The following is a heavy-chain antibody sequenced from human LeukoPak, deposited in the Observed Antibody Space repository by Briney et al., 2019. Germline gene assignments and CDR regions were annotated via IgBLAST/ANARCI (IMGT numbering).Heavy chain of an antibody. CDR3: ARDSFRDYYYMDV. CDR2: IYYSGST. Sequence: SETLSLTCTVSGGSISSSSYYWGWIRQPPGKGLEWIGSIYYSGSTNYNPSLKSRVTISVDTSKNQFSLKMSSVTAADTAMYYCARDSFRDYYYMDVWGKGTTVTVSS. J-gene: IGHJ6*03. V-gene: IGHV4-39*07. CDR1: GGSISSSSYY.